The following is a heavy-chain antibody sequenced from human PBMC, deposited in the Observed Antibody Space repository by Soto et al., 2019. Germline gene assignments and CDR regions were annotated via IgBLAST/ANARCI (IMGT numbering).Heavy chain of an antibody. D-gene: IGHD2-2*01. CDR3: AIYSFAIVPAAKDNYFDY. V-gene: IGHV5-51*01. CDR1: GYIFTSYW. Sequence: GESLKISGNGSGYIFTSYWIGWVRQMPGKGLEWMGIIYPGDSDTRYSPSFQGQVTISADKSISTAYLQWSSLKASDTDMYYCAIYSFAIVPAAKDNYFDYWGQGTLVTVSS. J-gene: IGHJ4*02. CDR2: IYPGDSDT.